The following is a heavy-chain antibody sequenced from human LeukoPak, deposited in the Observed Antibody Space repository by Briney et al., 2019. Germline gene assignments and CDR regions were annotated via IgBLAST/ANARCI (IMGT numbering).Heavy chain of an antibody. D-gene: IGHD6-19*01. CDR3: ARDHGVAVAGTWGF. CDR2: ISVYSGNT. Sequence: ASVKVSCKSSGSTFTDYGLSWVRQAPGQGLEWMGWISVYSGNTDNAQKFQDRVTMTTDTSTSTAYMELRSLTSDDTAVYYCARDHGVAVAGTWGFWGQGTLVTVSS. CDR1: GSTFTDYG. J-gene: IGHJ4*02. V-gene: IGHV1-18*01.